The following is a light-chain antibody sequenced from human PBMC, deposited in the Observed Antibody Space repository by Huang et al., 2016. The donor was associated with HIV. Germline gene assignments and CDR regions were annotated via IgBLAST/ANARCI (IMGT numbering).Light chain of an antibody. CDR1: QSINTY. V-gene: IGKV1-39*01. J-gene: IGKJ1*01. CDR2: AAS. Sequence: DIQMTQSPSSLSASVGDRVTITCRASQSINTYLNWFQQKPVKAPKVLISAASTLQRGVPSRFSGGGSGTHFTLTITSLQPEDFATYYCQQTYTGVTFGQGTKVEIK. CDR3: QQTYTGVT.